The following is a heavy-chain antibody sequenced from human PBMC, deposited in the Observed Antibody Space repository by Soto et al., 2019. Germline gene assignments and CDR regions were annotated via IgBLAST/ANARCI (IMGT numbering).Heavy chain of an antibody. CDR3: ARVGRYCISTSCYVNWFDP. CDR1: GGSFSGYY. J-gene: IGHJ5*02. Sequence: SETLSLTCAVYGGSFSGYYWSWIRQPPGKGLEWIGYIYYSGSTNYNPSLKSRVTISVDTSKNQFFLKLSSVTAADTAVYYCARVGRYCISTSCYVNWFDPWGQGTPVTVS. CDR2: IYYSGST. D-gene: IGHD2-2*01. V-gene: IGHV4-59*01.